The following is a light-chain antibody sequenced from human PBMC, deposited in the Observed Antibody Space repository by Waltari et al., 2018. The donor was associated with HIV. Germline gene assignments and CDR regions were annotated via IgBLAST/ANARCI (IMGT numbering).Light chain of an antibody. Sequence: IVMTQSPESLGMSLGERATINCRASESVLYTSNNKNYLAWYQHKPGQPPKMILYWASTRKSGVPDRFSGSGSGTNFSLTINSLQAEDVADYFCQQYYSTPFTFGPGTKVDI. V-gene: IGKV4-1*01. J-gene: IGKJ3*01. CDR2: WAS. CDR1: ESVLYTSNNKNY. CDR3: QQYYSTPFT.